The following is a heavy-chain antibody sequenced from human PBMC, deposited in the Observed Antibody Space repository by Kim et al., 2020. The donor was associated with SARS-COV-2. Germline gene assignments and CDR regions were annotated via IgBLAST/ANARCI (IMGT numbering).Heavy chain of an antibody. CDR1: GGSFSGYY. J-gene: IGHJ5*02. D-gene: IGHD3-16*01. CDR3: ARMTGRRTFGGVLEFP. CDR2: INHSGST. V-gene: IGHV4-34*01. Sequence: SETLSLTCAVYGGSFSGYYWSWIRQPPGKGLEWIGEINHSGSTNYNPSLKSRVTISVDTSKNQFSLKLSSVTAADTAVYYCARMTGRRTFGGVLEFPWGQGTLVTVSS.